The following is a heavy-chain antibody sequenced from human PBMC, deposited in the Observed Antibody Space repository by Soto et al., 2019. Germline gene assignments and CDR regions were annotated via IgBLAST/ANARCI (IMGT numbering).Heavy chain of an antibody. J-gene: IGHJ4*02. D-gene: IGHD6-6*01. CDR1: GFTFSSYA. Sequence: QVPLVESGGGVVQPGRSLRLSCAASGFTFSSYAMHWVRQAPGKGLEWVAVISYDGSNKYYADSVKGRFTISRDNSXXTXYXXMNSLRAEDTAVYYCARVLKDSSIAARRRLYYSDYWGQGTLVTVSS. V-gene: IGHV3-30-3*01. CDR3: ARVLKDSSIAARRRLYYSDY. CDR2: ISYDGSNK.